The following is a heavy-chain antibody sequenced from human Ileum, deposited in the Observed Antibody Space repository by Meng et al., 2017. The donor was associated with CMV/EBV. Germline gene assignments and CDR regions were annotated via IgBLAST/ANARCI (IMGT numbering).Heavy chain of an antibody. V-gene: IGHV3-23*04. CDR1: GYTFSDHA. D-gene: IGHD4-17*01. CDR3: ASHAYGMAKG. J-gene: IGHJ4*02. Sequence: VQLGGLGGGVVQPGGSLRLCCAASGYTFSDHAVNGVRQAPGKGLEWVSSITNSGDSKYYADFVKGRFSTSRDNSRNMVFLQMDSLTVDDAAIYYCASHAYGMAKGWGQGALVTVSS. CDR2: ITNSGDSK.